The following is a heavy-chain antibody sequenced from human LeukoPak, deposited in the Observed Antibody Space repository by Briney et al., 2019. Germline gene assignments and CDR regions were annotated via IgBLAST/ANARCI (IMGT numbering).Heavy chain of an antibody. D-gene: IGHD3-10*01. CDR3: ARDRFVEVHSGYFDY. Sequence: PGGSLRLSCAASGFTFCFYEINWVRQAPGKGLEGVSYISGSGSIIYYADSVEGRFNISRDNARNSLYLRMNSLRAEDTAVYYCARDRFVEVHSGYFDYWGQGVLVTVSS. CDR2: ISGSGSII. J-gene: IGHJ4*02. CDR1: GFTFCFYE. V-gene: IGHV3-48*03.